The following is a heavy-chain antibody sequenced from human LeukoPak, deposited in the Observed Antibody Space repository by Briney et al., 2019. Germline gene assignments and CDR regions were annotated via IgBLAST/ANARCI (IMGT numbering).Heavy chain of an antibody. J-gene: IGHJ3*02. CDR1: GASVSASGYY. CDR2: LHFSGRT. D-gene: IGHD4/OR15-4a*01. V-gene: IGHV4-39*07. CDR3: ASDWDGAFDFNTFDI. Sequence: SETLSLTCTVSGASVSASGYYWGWICQPPGKGLEWIGTLHFSGRTYYNTSLKSRVTISVDTSKNQFSLKLNSVTSADTAVYFCASDWDGAFDFNTFDIWGLGTMVTVSS.